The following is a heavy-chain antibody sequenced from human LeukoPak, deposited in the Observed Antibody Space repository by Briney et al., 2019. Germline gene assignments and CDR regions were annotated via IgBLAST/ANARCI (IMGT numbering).Heavy chain of an antibody. J-gene: IGHJ4*02. D-gene: IGHD3-10*01. CDR1: GFAFSQFP. CDR2: ISHDGGNK. V-gene: IGHV3-30*03. CDR3: ARDKSYFGSGNYHYFDS. Sequence: GGSLRLSCVASGFAFSQFPVHWVRQAPGKRLEWVAFISHDGGNKKYGDSVKGRFTISRDNSKNTVYLQMNSLRPEDTALYYCARDKSYFGSGNYHYFDSWGQGALVIASS.